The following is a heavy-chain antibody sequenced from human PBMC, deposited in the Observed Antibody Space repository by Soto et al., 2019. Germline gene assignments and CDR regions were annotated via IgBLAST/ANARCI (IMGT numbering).Heavy chain of an antibody. CDR3: ASVECAYALDY. J-gene: IGHJ4*02. CDR1: GFTFSDYY. CDR2: ISKSGGNK. Sequence: QVQLVESGGGVVQPGGSLRLSCAPSGFTFSDYYMSWIRQAPGKGPEWVSYISKSGGNKQYADSVKGRFTTSRDNAKKSMILQINSPRAEDTAVDYCASVECAYALDYWGQGTQVTVSS. D-gene: IGHD5-12*01. V-gene: IGHV3-11*01.